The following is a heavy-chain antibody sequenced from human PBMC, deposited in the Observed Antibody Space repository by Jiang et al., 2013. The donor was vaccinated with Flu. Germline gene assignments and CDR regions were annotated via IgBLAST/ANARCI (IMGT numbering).Heavy chain of an antibody. J-gene: IGHJ5*02. Sequence: KGLEWVAAISSDGTETWYADSVKGQFTISRDNNKSTLYLQKSSLRADDTAVYYCARDGYPWGQGTLVTVSS. CDR2: ISSDGTET. CDR3: ARDGYP. V-gene: IGHV3-33*01. D-gene: IGHD6-13*01.